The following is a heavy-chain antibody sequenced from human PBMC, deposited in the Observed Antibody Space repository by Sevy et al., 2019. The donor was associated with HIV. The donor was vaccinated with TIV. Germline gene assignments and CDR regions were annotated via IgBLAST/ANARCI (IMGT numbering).Heavy chain of an antibody. J-gene: IGHJ6*03. D-gene: IGHD6-13*01. CDR1: GFTFSSYG. Sequence: GGSLRLSCAASGFTFSSYGMHWVRQAPGKGLEWVAVIWYDGSNKYYADSVKGRFTISRDNSKNTLYLQMNSLRAEDTAVYYCAKDLREVRSSSSYMDVWGKWTTVTVSS. CDR3: AKDLREVRSSSSYMDV. CDR2: IWYDGSNK. V-gene: IGHV3-33*06.